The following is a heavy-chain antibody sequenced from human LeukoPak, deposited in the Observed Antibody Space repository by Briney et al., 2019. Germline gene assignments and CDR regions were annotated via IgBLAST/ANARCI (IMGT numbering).Heavy chain of an antibody. CDR2: ISSSSSYI. CDR1: GFTFSSYS. D-gene: IGHD3-3*01. V-gene: IGHV3-21*01. Sequence: GGSLRLSCAASGFTFSSYSMNWVRQAPGKGLEWVSSISSSSSYIYYADSVKGRFTISRDNAKNSLYLQMNSLRAEDTAVYYCARGEMYYDFWSGYYERYYYYYYMDVWGKGTTVTVSS. CDR3: ARGEMYYDFWSGYYERYYYYYYMDV. J-gene: IGHJ6*03.